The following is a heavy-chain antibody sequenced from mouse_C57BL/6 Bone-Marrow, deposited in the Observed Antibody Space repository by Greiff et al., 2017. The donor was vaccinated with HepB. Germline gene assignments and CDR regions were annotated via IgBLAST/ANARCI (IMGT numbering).Heavy chain of an antibody. J-gene: IGHJ3*01. Sequence: QVTLKVSGAELVKPGASVKMSCKASGYTFTTYPIEWMKQNHGKSLEWIGNFHPYNDDTKYNEKFKGKATLTVEKSSSTVYLELSRLTSDDSAVYYCAIYYGNYWFAYWGQGTLVTVSA. CDR1: GYTFTTYP. V-gene: IGHV1-47*01. D-gene: IGHD2-1*01. CDR2: FHPYNDDT. CDR3: AIYYGNYWFAY.